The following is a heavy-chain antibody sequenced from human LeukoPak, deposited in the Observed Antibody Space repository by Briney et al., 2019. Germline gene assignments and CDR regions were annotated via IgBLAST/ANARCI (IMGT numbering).Heavy chain of an antibody. CDR1: GYTFTSYA. Sequence: SVKVSCKASGYTFTSYAISWVRQAPGQGLEWMGGIIPIFGTANYAQKFQGRVTITADESTSTAYMELSSLRSEDTAVYYCARAHYDFWSEDQPQEYYYYGMDVWGQGTTVTVSS. CDR2: IIPIFGTA. J-gene: IGHJ6*02. V-gene: IGHV1-69*13. CDR3: ARAHYDFWSEDQPQEYYYYGMDV. D-gene: IGHD3-3*01.